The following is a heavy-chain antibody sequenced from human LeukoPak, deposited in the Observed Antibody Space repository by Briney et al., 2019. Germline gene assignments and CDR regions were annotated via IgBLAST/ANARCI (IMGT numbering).Heavy chain of an antibody. V-gene: IGHV6-1*01. Sequence: SQTLSLTCAIPGDSVSSNSVTWNWIRQSPSRGLEWLGRTYYRSTWYNDYAVSVRGRITVNPDTSKNQFALHLNSVTPEDTTVYYCARRLTQYDCFDPWGQGILVTVSS. J-gene: IGHJ5*02. CDR1: GDSVSSNSVT. CDR2: TYYRSTWYN. D-gene: IGHD2-2*01. CDR3: ARRLTQYDCFDP.